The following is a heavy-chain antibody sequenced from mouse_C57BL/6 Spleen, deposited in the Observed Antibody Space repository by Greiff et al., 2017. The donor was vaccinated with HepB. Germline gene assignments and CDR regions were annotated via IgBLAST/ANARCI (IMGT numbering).Heavy chain of an antibody. Sequence: EVQLKQSGPELVKPGASVKISCKASGYTFTDYYMNWVKQSHGKSLEWIGDINPNNGGTSYNQKFKGKATLTVDKSSSTAYMELRSLTSEDSAVYYCARTVVPYYFDYWGQGTTLTVSS. CDR1: GYTFTDYY. J-gene: IGHJ2*01. CDR2: INPNNGGT. CDR3: ARTVVPYYFDY. V-gene: IGHV1-26*01. D-gene: IGHD1-1*01.